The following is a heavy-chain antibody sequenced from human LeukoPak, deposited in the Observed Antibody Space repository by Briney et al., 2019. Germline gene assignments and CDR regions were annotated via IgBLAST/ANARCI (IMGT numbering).Heavy chain of an antibody. V-gene: IGHV3-7*01. J-gene: IGHJ4*02. CDR2: IDQGGSVR. D-gene: IGHD6-13*01. CDR3: ARDPESSSFDL. Sequence: QPGGSLRLSCAASGFSLSTYWMSWVRQTPEKGLEFVANIDQGGSVRNYMDSLKGRCTISRDNAKKSLYLEINSLRADDTAVYYCARDPESSSFDLWGRGALVTVSS. CDR1: GFSLSTYW.